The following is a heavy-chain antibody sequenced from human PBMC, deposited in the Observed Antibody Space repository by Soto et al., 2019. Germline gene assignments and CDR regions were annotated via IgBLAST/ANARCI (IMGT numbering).Heavy chain of an antibody. J-gene: IGHJ4*02. CDR2: ISGSGGST. CDR1: GFTFSSYA. Sequence: EVQLLESGGGLVQPGGSLRLSCAASGFTFSSYAMSWVRQAPGKGLEWVSAISGSGGSTYYADSVKGRFTISRDNSKNTLYLQMNRLRDEDTAVYYCAKDVYYDSSGYDYWGQGTLVTVSS. V-gene: IGHV3-23*01. D-gene: IGHD3-22*01. CDR3: AKDVYYDSSGYDY.